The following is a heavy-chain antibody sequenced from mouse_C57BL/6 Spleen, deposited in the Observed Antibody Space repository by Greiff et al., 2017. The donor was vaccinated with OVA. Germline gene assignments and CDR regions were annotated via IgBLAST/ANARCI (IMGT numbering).Heavy chain of an antibody. Sequence: VQLQQPGAELVKPGASVKVSCKASGYTFTSYWMHWVKQRPGQGLEWIGRIHPSDSDTNYNQKFKGKATLTVDKSSSTAYMQLSSLTSEDSAVYYCAMGGNYSGIPYAMDYWGQGTSVTVSS. CDR1: GYTFTSYW. CDR3: AMGGNYSGIPYAMDY. D-gene: IGHD2-1*01. J-gene: IGHJ4*01. CDR2: IHPSDSDT. V-gene: IGHV1-74*01.